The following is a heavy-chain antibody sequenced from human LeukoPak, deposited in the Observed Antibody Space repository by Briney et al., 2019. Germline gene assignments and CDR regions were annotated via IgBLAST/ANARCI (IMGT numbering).Heavy chain of an antibody. Sequence: GGSLRLSCAASGFTFSSLWMHWVRQTPGKGLEWVSTISGSGGRTYYADSVKGRFTISRDNSKNTMYLQMNSLRAEDTAVYYCAKGGGDYYDSSGYYYYAFDMWGQGTMVTVSS. CDR2: ISGSGGRT. V-gene: IGHV3-23*01. D-gene: IGHD3-22*01. CDR3: AKGGGDYYDSSGYYYYAFDM. CDR1: GFTFSSLW. J-gene: IGHJ3*02.